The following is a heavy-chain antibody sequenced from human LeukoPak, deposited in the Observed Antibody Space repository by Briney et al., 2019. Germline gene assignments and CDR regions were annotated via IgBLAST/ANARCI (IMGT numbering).Heavy chain of an antibody. CDR3: ARDPGYFVGY. J-gene: IGHJ4*02. CDR2: ISTSSSNM. CDR1: GFTFSSYT. Sequence: PGGSLRLSCAASGFTFSSYTMNWVRQAPGKGLEWVSYISTSSSNMYYADSVKGRFTISRDNAKNSLYLQMNSLRAEDTAVYYCARDPGYFVGYWGQGTLVTVSS. V-gene: IGHV3-48*01. D-gene: IGHD2/OR15-2a*01.